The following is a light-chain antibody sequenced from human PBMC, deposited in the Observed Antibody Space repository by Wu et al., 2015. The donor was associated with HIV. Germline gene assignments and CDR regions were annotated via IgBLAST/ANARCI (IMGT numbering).Light chain of an antibody. J-gene: IGKJ3*01. CDR1: QGINSL. V-gene: IGKV1-9*01. CDR3: QQLSGYPFT. Sequence: DIQLTQSPSFLSASIGDRVTITCRASQGINSLLVWYQQKPGKAPKLLIYSTSTLQSGVPSRFSGSGSGTEFTLTVSSLQPDDFATYYCQQLSGYPFTFGPGTKVDIK. CDR2: STS.